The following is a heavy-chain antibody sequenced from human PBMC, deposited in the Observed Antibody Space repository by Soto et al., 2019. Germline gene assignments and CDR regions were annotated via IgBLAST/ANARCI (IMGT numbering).Heavy chain of an antibody. D-gene: IGHD6-19*01. CDR1: GFTFSSYG. Sequence: QVQLVESGGGVVQPGRSLRLSCAASGFTFSSYGMHWVRQAPGKGLEWVAVIWYDGSNKYYADSVKGRFTISRDNSKNTLYLQMNRLRAEDTAVYYCARETYSSGWNFDYWGQGTLVTVSS. V-gene: IGHV3-33*01. J-gene: IGHJ4*02. CDR3: ARETYSSGWNFDY. CDR2: IWYDGSNK.